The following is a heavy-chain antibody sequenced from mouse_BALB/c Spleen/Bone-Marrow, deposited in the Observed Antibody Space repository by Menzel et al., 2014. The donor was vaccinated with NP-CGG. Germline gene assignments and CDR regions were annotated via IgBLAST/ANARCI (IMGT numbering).Heavy chain of an antibody. CDR3: ARVYGNYDAMDY. CDR2: INPSSGYT. D-gene: IGHD2-1*01. Sequence: VQLQQSGDDLVKPGASVKMSCRASGYTFTTYTMHWVKQRPGQGLEWIGYINPSSGYTYYNQKFKDKATLTADKSSSAAYLQLSSLTSEDSAVYYCARVYGNYDAMDYWGQGTSVTVSS. CDR1: GYTFTTYT. V-gene: IGHV1S26*01. J-gene: IGHJ4*01.